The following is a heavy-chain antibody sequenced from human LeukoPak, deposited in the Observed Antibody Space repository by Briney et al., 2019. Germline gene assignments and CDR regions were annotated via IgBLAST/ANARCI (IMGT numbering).Heavy chain of an antibody. V-gene: IGHV3-48*03. J-gene: IGHJ3*01. CDR3: ARDRDTTGWYYDAFDL. D-gene: IGHD6-19*01. CDR1: GFTFSSYE. Sequence: SLRLSCVASGFTFSSYEMNWVRQAPGKGLEWLSYISDSDNTIYYADSVKGRFTISRDNAKRSLYLQMNSLRAEDTALYYCARDRDTTGWYYDAFDLWGQGTMVAVSS. CDR2: ISDSDNTI.